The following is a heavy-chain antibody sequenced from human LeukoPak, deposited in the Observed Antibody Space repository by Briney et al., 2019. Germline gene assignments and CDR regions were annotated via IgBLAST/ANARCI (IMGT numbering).Heavy chain of an antibody. CDR3: ARVPVAAPTYGMDV. D-gene: IGHD2-15*01. CDR1: GFTFSSYG. CDR2: IWYDGSNK. J-gene: IGHJ6*02. V-gene: IGHV3-33*01. Sequence: GGSLRLSCAASGFTFSSYGMHWVRQAPGKGLEWVAVIWYDGSNKYYADSVKGRFTISRDNSKNTLYLQMNSLRAEDTAVYYCARVPVAAPTYGMDVWGQGTTVTVSS.